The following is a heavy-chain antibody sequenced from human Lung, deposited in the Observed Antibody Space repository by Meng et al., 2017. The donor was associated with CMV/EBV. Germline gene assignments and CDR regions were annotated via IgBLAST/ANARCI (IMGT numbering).Heavy chain of an antibody. Sequence: QLQLQESGPGPVKPSETLSVTRPVSGGSISSSSYYWGWIRQPPGKGLEWIGFIYYSGTTYYNPSLKSRVTISRDTSKNQFSLNLDSLTAADTAVYYCARDAGPSIRVAVAGKFDSWGQGTLVTVSS. CDR3: ARDAGPSIRVAVAGKFDS. CDR1: GGSISSSSYY. D-gene: IGHD6-19*01. CDR2: IYYSGTT. J-gene: IGHJ4*02. V-gene: IGHV4-39*07.